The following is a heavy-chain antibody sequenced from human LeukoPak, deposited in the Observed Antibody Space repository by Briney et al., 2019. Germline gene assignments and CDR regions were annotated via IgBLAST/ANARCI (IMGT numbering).Heavy chain of an antibody. Sequence: PSETLSLTCAVYGGSLSGYYWSWIRQPPGKGLEWIGEINHNGSTNYNPSLKSRVTISVDTSKNQFSLKLSSVTAADTAVYYCASEESGIAAAGTRLYYFDYWGQGTLVTVSS. CDR2: INHNGST. CDR3: ASEESGIAAAGTRLYYFDY. CDR1: GGSLSGYY. J-gene: IGHJ4*02. V-gene: IGHV4-34*01. D-gene: IGHD6-13*01.